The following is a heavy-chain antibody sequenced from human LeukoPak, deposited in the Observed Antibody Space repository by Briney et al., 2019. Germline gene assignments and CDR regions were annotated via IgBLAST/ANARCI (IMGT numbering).Heavy chain of an antibody. D-gene: IGHD5-24*01. V-gene: IGHV4-61*01. Sequence: PSETLSLTCTVSGGSINTPNYYWSWIRQPPGKGLEWIGYIYYSGSTNYNPSLKSRVTISVDTSKNQFSLKLSSVTAADTAVYYCARGRQRWLPNMDVWGKGTTVTVSS. CDR1: GGSINTPNYY. CDR3: ARGRQRWLPNMDV. J-gene: IGHJ6*03. CDR2: IYYSGST.